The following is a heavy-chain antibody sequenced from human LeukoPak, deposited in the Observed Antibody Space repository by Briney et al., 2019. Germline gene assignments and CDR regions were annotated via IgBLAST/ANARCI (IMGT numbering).Heavy chain of an antibody. Sequence: GGSLRLSCAASGFTVSSNYMSWVRQAPGKGLEWVSVIYSGGSTYYADSVKGRSTISRDNSKNTLYLQMNSLRAEDTAVYYCARGRGLWFGEPGDYWGQGTLVTVSS. CDR3: ARGRGLWFGEPGDY. D-gene: IGHD3-10*01. J-gene: IGHJ4*02. V-gene: IGHV3-66*01. CDR2: IYSGGST. CDR1: GFTVSSNY.